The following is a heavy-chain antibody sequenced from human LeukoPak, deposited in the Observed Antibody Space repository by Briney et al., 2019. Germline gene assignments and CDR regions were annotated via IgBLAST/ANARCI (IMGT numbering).Heavy chain of an antibody. CDR3: ARYYGSGRDADY. CDR1: DDSITMYY. J-gene: IGHJ4*02. V-gene: IGHV4-59*01. CDR2: VDHTGST. Sequence: SETLSLTCSVSDDSITMYYWTWIRQPPGKGLEWIGYVDHTGSTNFNPSLNGRVSISRDTTSNLFSLRLRSVTAADTAVYFCARYYGSGRDADYWGQGTLVTVSS. D-gene: IGHD3-10*01.